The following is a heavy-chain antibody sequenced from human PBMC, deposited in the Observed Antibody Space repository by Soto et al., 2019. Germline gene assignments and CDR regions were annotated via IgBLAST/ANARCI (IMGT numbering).Heavy chain of an antibody. Sequence: QITLKESGPTLVKPTQTLTLTCTFSGFSLTTRGVGVGWIRQPPGKALEWLALIYWDDDKRYSPSLKSRLTITKDTSKNQVVLTLTNMDPVDTATYYCAHVPGSGQLLYSYYDYVDVWGKGATVAVS. V-gene: IGHV2-5*02. CDR2: IYWDDDK. D-gene: IGHD3-10*01. J-gene: IGHJ6*03. CDR1: GFSLTTRGVG. CDR3: AHVPGSGQLLYSYYDYVDV.